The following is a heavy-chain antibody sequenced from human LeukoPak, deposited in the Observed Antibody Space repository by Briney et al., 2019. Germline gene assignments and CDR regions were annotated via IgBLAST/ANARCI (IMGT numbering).Heavy chain of an antibody. V-gene: IGHV1-2*02. D-gene: IGHD5-12*01. CDR3: ARKGLVATRAGHWFDP. Sequence: GASVKVSCKASGYTFTGYYMHWVRQAPGQGLEWMGWINPNSGGTNYAQKFQGRVTMTRDTSISTAYMELSRLRSDDTAVYYRARKGLVATRAGHWFDPWGQGTLVTVSS. J-gene: IGHJ5*02. CDR2: INPNSGGT. CDR1: GYTFTGYY.